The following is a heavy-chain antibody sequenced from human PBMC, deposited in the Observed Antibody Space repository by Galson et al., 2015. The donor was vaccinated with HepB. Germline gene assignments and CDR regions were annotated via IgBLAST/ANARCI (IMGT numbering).Heavy chain of an antibody. CDR2: IIPIFGTA. CDR3: ASSYGSGSPIDY. J-gene: IGHJ4*02. D-gene: IGHD3-10*01. V-gene: IGHV1-69*13. Sequence: SVKVSCKASGGTFSSYAISWVRQAPGQGLEWMGGIIPIFGTANYAQKFQGRVTITADESTSTAYMELSSLRSEDTAVYYCASSYGSGSPIDYWGQGTLVTVSS. CDR1: GGTFSSYA.